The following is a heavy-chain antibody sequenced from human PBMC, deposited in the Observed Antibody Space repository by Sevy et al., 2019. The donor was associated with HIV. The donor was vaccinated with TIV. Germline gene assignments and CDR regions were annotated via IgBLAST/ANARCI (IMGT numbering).Heavy chain of an antibody. Sequence: GGSRRLSCAASGFTFGSYAMHWVRQAPGKGLEWVAVISYDGSNKYYADSVKGRFTISRDNSKNTLYLQMNSLRAEDTAVYYCARDGPKALSPDAFDIWGQGTMVTVSS. CDR3: ARDGPKALSPDAFDI. V-gene: IGHV3-30-3*01. CDR2: ISYDGSNK. J-gene: IGHJ3*02. CDR1: GFTFGSYA.